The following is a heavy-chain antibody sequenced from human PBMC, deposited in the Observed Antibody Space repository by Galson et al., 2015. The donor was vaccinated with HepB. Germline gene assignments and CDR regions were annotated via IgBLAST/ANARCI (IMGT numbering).Heavy chain of an antibody. CDR3: AKGEQWLVPGTGY. J-gene: IGHJ4*02. CDR2: ISGSGGST. V-gene: IGHV3-23*01. D-gene: IGHD6-19*01. CDR1: GFTFSSYA. Sequence: SLRLSCAASGFTFSSYAMSWVRQAPGKGLEWVSAISGSGGSTYYADSVKGRFTISRDNSKNTLFLQMNSLRAEDTAVYYCAKGEQWLVPGTGYWGQGTLVTVSS.